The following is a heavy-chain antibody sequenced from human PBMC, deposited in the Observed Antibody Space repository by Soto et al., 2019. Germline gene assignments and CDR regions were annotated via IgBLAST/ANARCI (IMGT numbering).Heavy chain of an antibody. CDR1: GFTFNTFG. CDR3: AKSPNFYCSSYHCYKYYFDY. D-gene: IGHD2-2*01. J-gene: IGHJ4*02. V-gene: IGHV3-30*18. Sequence: QEHLVESGGGMVLPGRSLRLSCAASGFTFNTFGMHWVRQAPGKGLEWVAVISYDGSDKYYSDSVRGRFTISRDNSMNTLYLQMNSLRTEDTAVYYCAKSPNFYCSSYHCYKYYFDYWGQGTLVTVSS. CDR2: ISYDGSDK.